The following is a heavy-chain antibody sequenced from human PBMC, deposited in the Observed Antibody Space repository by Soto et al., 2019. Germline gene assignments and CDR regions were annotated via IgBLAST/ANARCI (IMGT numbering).Heavy chain of an antibody. CDR2: INNSGST. D-gene: IGHD2-2*01. CDR1: GGSFSGYY. J-gene: IGHJ6*02. CDR3: SRGRRYCSTSWVYARGMDV. Sequence: QVQLQQWGAGLLKPSETLSLTCAVYGGSFSGYYWSWIRQPPGKGLEWIGEINNSGSTNYNPSIRSRVTISVDTSKNQLSMKLSSVTSADTAVYYCSRGRRYCSTSWVYARGMDVLGQGTTVTVSS. V-gene: IGHV4-34*01.